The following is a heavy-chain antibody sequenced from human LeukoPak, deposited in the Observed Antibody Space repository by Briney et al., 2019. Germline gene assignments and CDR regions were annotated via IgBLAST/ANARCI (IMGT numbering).Heavy chain of an antibody. D-gene: IGHD3-9*01. CDR1: GFTFSDYY. V-gene: IGHV3-11*01. CDR3: ARVYSANRYDRDI. Sequence: PGGSLRLSCAASGFTFSDYYMGWIRQAPGKGLEWVAYITGSGNTIHYADSVKGRFTLSRDNAVNSVYLQMNSLTVEDAAVYFCARVYSANRYDRDIWGQGTLVTVSS. CDR2: ITGSGNTI. J-gene: IGHJ4*02.